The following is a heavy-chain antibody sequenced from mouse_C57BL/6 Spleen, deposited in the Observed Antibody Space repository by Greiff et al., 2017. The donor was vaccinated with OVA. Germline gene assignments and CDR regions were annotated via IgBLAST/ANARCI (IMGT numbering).Heavy chain of an antibody. V-gene: IGHV14-4*01. D-gene: IGHD4-1*01. Sequence: VQLQQSGAELVRPGASVTLSCTASGFNIKDDYMHWVKQRPEQGLEWIGWLDPENGDTEYASKFQGKATITADTSSNTAYLQLSSLTSEDTAVYYCTPLTGTAYWGQGTLDTVSA. CDR1: GFNIKDDY. CDR2: LDPENGDT. CDR3: TPLTGTAY. J-gene: IGHJ3*01.